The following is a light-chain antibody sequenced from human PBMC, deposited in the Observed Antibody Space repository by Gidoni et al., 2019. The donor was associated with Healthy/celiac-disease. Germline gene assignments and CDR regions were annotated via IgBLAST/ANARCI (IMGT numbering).Light chain of an antibody. Sequence: DIVMTQSLATLSVSPGERATLSCRASQSVSRNLAWYQQKPGQAPRLLIYGASTRATGIPARFSGSGSGTEFTLTISSLQSEDFAVYYCQQYNNWWTFGQGTKVEIK. CDR2: GAS. CDR1: QSVSRN. V-gene: IGKV3-15*01. J-gene: IGKJ1*01. CDR3: QQYNNWWT.